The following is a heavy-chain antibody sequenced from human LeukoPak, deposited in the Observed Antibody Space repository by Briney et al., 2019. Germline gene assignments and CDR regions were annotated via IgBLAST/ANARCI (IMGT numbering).Heavy chain of an antibody. CDR2: IRSKAYGGTT. V-gene: IGHV3-49*04. CDR1: GFTFGDYA. J-gene: IGHJ5*02. Sequence: GGSLRLSCTVSGFTFGDYARSWVRQAPGKGLEWVGFIRSKAYGGTTEYAASVKGRFTISRDDSKSIAYLQMNSLKTEDTAVYYRTRALFGGCSGGSCFSGWFDPWGQGTLVTVSS. D-gene: IGHD2-15*01. CDR3: TRALFGGCSGGSCFSGWFDP.